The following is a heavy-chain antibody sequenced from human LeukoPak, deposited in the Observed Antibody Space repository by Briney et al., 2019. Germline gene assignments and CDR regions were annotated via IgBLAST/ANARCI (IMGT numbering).Heavy chain of an antibody. CDR2: IYTSEST. Sequence: SETLSLTCTVSGGSISSGSYYWSWIRQPAGKGLEWIGRIYTSESTNYNPSLKSRVTISVDTSKNQFSLKLSSVTAADTAVYYCAREEFDQIDYWGQGTLVTVSS. CDR1: GGSISSGSYY. J-gene: IGHJ4*02. CDR3: AREEFDQIDY. D-gene: IGHD3-10*01. V-gene: IGHV4-61*02.